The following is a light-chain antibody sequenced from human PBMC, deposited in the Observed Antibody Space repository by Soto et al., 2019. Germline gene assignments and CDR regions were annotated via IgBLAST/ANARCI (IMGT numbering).Light chain of an antibody. CDR3: LQDYSWPWT. J-gene: IGKJ1*01. CDR2: GAF. CDR1: QDVRNY. Sequence: AIQMTQSPSSLSASVGDRLTITCRASQDVRNYVGWYPQKPGKAPKFLIYGAFSLETGIPSRFSGSGYGTEFTLTINSLLPEDFATYFCLQDYSWPWTFGQGTKVE. V-gene: IGKV1-6*01.